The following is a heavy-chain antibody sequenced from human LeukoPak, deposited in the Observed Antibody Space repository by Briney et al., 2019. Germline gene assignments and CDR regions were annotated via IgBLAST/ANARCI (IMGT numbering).Heavy chain of an antibody. Sequence: ASVKVSCKASGYTFNTYGITWVRQAPGQGLEWMGWISGYNGKTKYAQKLQDRVTMTTDTSTTTAYMELRSLTSDDTAVYYCARGLPGYSYGYGWFDPWGQGTLVTVSS. CDR1: GYTFNTYG. D-gene: IGHD5-18*01. J-gene: IGHJ5*02. V-gene: IGHV1-18*01. CDR2: ISGYNGKT. CDR3: ARGLPGYSYGYGWFDP.